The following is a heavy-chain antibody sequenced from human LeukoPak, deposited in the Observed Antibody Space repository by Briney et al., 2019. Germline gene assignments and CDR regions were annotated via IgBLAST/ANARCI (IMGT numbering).Heavy chain of an antibody. CDR2: INPNSGGT. D-gene: IGHD6-6*01. J-gene: IGHJ4*02. CDR3: ARGYSSSSADY. Sequence: GASVKVSCKASGYTFTGYYMHWVRQAPGQGLEWIGWINPNSGGTNYAQKFQGRVTITADKSTSTAYMELSSLRSEDTAVYYCARGYSSSSADYWGQGTLVTVSS. V-gene: IGHV1-2*02. CDR1: GYTFTGYY.